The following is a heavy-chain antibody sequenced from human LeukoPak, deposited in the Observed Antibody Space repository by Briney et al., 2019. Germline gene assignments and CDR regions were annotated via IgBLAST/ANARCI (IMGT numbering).Heavy chain of an antibody. CDR2: ISANNGVT. J-gene: IGHJ6*02. CDR3: AREPPPYYDGLTGYYRDHYYGMDV. D-gene: IGHD3-9*01. Sequence: ASVKASCKASGNTFSNYGFSWVRQAPGQGLEWMGWISANNGVTDYAQKLQGRVTLTTDTSTSTAYMELRSLRSDDTAVYYCAREPPPYYDGLTGYYRDHYYGMDVWGQGTTVTVSS. CDR1: GNTFSNYG. V-gene: IGHV1-18*01.